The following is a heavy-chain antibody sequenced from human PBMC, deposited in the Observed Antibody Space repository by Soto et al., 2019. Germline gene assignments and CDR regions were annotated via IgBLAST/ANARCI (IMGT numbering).Heavy chain of an antibody. D-gene: IGHD3-22*01. CDR2: ISAYNGNT. CDR1: GYTFISYG. J-gene: IGHJ5*02. V-gene: IGHV1-18*01. Sequence: ASVKVSCRASGYTFISYGINWVRQAPGQGLEWMGWISAYNGNTNYAQKLQGRVTMTTDTSTSTAYMELRSLRSDDTAVYYCARVKGSGYHNWFDPWGQGTLVTVSS. CDR3: ARVKGSGYHNWFDP.